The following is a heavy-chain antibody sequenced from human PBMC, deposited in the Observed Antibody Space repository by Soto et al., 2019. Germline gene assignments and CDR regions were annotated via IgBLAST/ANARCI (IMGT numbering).Heavy chain of an antibody. CDR3: ATQGLPNYYDYGMDV. CDR1: GGTFSSYA. Sequence: QVQLVQSGAEVKKPGSSVMVSCKASGGTFSSYAISWVRQAPGQGLEWMGGIIPIFGTANYAQKFQGRVRITADESTSTAYMELSSLRSEDTAVYYCATQGLPNYYDYGMDVWGQGTTVTVSS. CDR2: IIPIFGTA. D-gene: IGHD5-18*01. V-gene: IGHV1-69*12. J-gene: IGHJ6*02.